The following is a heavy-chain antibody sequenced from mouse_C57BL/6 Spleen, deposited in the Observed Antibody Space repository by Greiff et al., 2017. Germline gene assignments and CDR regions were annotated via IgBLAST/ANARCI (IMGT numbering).Heavy chain of an antibody. V-gene: IGHV1-69*01. J-gene: IGHJ4*01. D-gene: IGHD1-1*01. Sequence: QVQLQQPGAELVMPGASVKLSCKASGYTFTSYWMHWVKQRPGQGLEWIGEIDPSDSYTNYNQKFKGKSTLTVDKSSSTAYMQLSSLTSEDSAVYYCARQCYYYGRDYAMDYWGQGTSVTVSS. CDR1: GYTFTSYW. CDR3: ARQCYYYGRDYAMDY. CDR2: IDPSDSYT.